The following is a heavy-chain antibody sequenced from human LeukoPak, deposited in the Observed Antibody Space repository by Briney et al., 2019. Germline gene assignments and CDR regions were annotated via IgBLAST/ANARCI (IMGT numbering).Heavy chain of an antibody. CDR2: IYTSGST. Sequence: SETLSLTGAVSADPISVAYWSWIRQPAGKGLEWIGRIYTSGSTNYNPSLKSRVTMSVDTSKNQFSLKLSSVTAADTAVYYCATEHYCSGGSCRGSGPWGQGTLVTVSS. CDR3: ATEHYCSGGSCRGSGP. J-gene: IGHJ5*02. CDR1: ADPISVAY. V-gene: IGHV4-4*07. D-gene: IGHD2-15*01.